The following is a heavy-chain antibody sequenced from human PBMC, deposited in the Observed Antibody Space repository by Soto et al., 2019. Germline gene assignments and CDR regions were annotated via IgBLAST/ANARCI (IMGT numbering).Heavy chain of an antibody. CDR1: GFTFSSYD. CDR3: ARGRSSGLVDY. J-gene: IGHJ4*02. Sequence: GGSLRLSCAASGFTFSSYDMHWVRQATGKGLEWVSAIGTAGDTYYPSSVKGRFTISRENAKNSLYLQMNSLRAGDTAVYYCARGRSSGLVDYWGQGTLVTVSS. CDR2: IGTAGDT. D-gene: IGHD6-25*01. V-gene: IGHV3-13*01.